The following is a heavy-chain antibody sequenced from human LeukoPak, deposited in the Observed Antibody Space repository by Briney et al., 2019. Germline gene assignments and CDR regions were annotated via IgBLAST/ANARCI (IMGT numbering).Heavy chain of an antibody. CDR3: ARAHYDSSGLW. J-gene: IGHJ4*02. CDR1: GFTFSSYE. Sequence: GGSLRLSCAASGFTFSSYEMNWVRQTPGKGLEWVSYISSSGSTIYYADSVKGRFTISRDNAKNSLYLQMNSLRAEDTAVYYCARAHYDSSGLWWGQGTLVTVSS. CDR2: ISSSGSTI. V-gene: IGHV3-48*03. D-gene: IGHD3-22*01.